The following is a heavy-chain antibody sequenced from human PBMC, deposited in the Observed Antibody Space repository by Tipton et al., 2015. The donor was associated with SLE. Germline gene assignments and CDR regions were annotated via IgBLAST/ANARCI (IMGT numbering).Heavy chain of an antibody. D-gene: IGHD6-19*01. CDR1: GGTFSSYT. Sequence: QSGAEVKKPGASVKVSCKASGGTFSSYTISWVRQAPGQGLEWMGRIIPIFGTANYAQKIQGRVTITADKFTSTAYMELSSLRSEDTAVYYCAREGNGWYRGWGQGTLVTVSS. J-gene: IGHJ4*02. CDR3: AREGNGWYRG. V-gene: IGHV1-69*06. CDR2: IIPIFGTA.